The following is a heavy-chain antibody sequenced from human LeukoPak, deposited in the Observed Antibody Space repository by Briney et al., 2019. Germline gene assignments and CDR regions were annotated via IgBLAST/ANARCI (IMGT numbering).Heavy chain of an antibody. J-gene: IGHJ3*02. D-gene: IGHD1-26*01. CDR3: ARLSGSYYSAFDI. CDR1: GHSFTNYW. V-gene: IGHV5-51*01. Sequence: GESLKISCKGSGHSFTNYWIGWVRQMPGKGLEWMAIIYPGDSDTRYDPSFKGQVTISADKSINTAYLQWSSLKASDTAMYYCARLSGSYYSAFDIWGQGTMVTVSS. CDR2: IYPGDSDT.